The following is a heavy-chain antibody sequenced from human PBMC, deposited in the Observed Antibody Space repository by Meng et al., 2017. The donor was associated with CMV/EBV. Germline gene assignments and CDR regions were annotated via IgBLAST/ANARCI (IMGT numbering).Heavy chain of an antibody. V-gene: IGHV1-2*02. CDR2: INPNSGGT. D-gene: IGHD2-2*01. J-gene: IGHJ5*02. CDR3: ARVDCSSTSCYLRFDP. CDR1: GYTFTGYY. Sequence: ASVKVSCKASGYTFTGYYMYWVRQAPGQGLEWMGWINPNSGGTNYAQKFQGRVTMTRDTSISTAYMELSRLRSDDTAVYYCARVDCSSTSCYLRFDPWGQGTLVTVSS.